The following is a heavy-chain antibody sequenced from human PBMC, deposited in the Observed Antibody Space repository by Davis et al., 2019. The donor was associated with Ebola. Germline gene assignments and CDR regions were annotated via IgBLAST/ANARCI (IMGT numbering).Heavy chain of an antibody. CDR3: ARGGSGSYHGSNTFDY. CDR2: INAGNGNT. D-gene: IGHD1-26*01. J-gene: IGHJ4*02. CDR1: GYTFTSYA. Sequence: ASVTVSCKASGYTFTSYAMHWVRQAPEQRLEWMGWINAGNGNTKYSQKFQGRVTITRDTSASTAYMELSSLRSEDTAVYYCARGGSGSYHGSNTFDYWGQGTLVTVSS. V-gene: IGHV1-3*01.